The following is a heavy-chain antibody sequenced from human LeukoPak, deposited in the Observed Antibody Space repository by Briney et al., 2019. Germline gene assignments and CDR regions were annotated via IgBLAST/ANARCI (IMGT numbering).Heavy chain of an antibody. J-gene: IGHJ4*02. CDR1: GHSFTNYW. CDR2: IYPGDSDA. Sequence: GESLKISCQGSGHSFTNYWIGWVRQMPGKGLEWMGIIYPGDSDARYSPSFQGQVTISADKSISTAYLQWSSLKASDTAMYYCARRVLDGGLYYFDYWGQGTLVTVSS. CDR3: ARRVLDGGLYYFDY. D-gene: IGHD2-15*01. V-gene: IGHV5-51*01.